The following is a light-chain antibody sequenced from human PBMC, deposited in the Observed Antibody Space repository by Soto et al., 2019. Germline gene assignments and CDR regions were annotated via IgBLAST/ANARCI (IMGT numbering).Light chain of an antibody. CDR1: QSISNH. J-gene: IGKJ5*01. V-gene: IGKV1-39*01. Sequence: DMQITPSPSSLSASIEDSVIITCRASQSISNHLNWYQHKPGKAPKVLIYAASSLQSGVPSRFSGSGSGTDFTLTISSLQPEDFATYYCQQSYSSRITFGQGTRLAIK. CDR3: QQSYSSRIT. CDR2: AAS.